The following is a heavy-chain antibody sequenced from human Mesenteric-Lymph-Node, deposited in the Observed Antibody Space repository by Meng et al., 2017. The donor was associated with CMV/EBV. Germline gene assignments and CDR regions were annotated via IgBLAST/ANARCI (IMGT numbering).Heavy chain of an antibody. V-gene: IGHV3-66*01. J-gene: IGHJ4*02. Sequence: GESLKISCAASGFTVSSNYMSWVRQAPGKGLEWVSVIYSGGSTYYADSVKGRFTISRDSAKNSVYLQMNSLRAEDTAVYYCARMRSSSAGTGNYYFDYWGQGTLVTVSS. CDR3: ARMRSSSAGTGNYYFDY. D-gene: IGHD1-1*01. CDR2: IYSGGST. CDR1: GFTVSSNY.